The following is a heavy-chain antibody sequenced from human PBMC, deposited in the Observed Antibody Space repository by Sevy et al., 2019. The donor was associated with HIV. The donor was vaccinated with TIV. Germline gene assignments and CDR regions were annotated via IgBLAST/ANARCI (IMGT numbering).Heavy chain of an antibody. D-gene: IGHD3-9*01. J-gene: IGHJ6*03. V-gene: IGHV3-73*01. Sequence: GGSLRLSCAASGFTFSGSAMHWVRQASGKGLEWVGRIRSKANSYATAYAASVKGRFTISRDDSKKTAYLQMNSLKTEDTAVYYCTRLGSGDILTGYYRSTYYYYIDVWGKGTTVTVSS. CDR1: GFTFSGSA. CDR3: TRLGSGDILTGYYRSTYYYYIDV. CDR2: IRSKANSYAT.